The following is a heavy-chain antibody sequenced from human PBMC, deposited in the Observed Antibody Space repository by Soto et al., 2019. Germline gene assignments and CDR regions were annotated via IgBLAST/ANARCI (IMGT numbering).Heavy chain of an antibody. CDR2: IGYDGSNK. D-gene: IGHD6-19*01. V-gene: IGHV3-33*01. CDR3: SRDLTLAVAAGNDFDY. J-gene: IGHJ4*02. CDR1: GFTFSSYG. Sequence: GGSLRLSCAASGFTFSSYGMHWVRQAPGKGLEWVAVIGYDGSNKYYADSVKGRFTISRNNSKNTLYLQMNSLRAEDAAVYYCSRDLTLAVAAGNDFDYWGQGTLVTVSS.